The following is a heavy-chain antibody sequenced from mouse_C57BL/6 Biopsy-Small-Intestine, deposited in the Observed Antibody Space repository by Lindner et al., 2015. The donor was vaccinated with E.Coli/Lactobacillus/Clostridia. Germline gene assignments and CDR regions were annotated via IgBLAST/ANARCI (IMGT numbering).Heavy chain of an antibody. V-gene: IGHV1-64*01. Sequence: SVKVSCKASGYTFTSYYTHWVRQAPGQGLEWMGMVYPNGGATSYAQKFQGRVTITADKSTSTAYMELSSLRSEDTAVYYCARVNYFDFWGQGTLVTVSS. J-gene: IGHJ2*01. CDR2: VYPNGGAT. CDR3: ARVNYFDF. CDR1: GYTFTSYY.